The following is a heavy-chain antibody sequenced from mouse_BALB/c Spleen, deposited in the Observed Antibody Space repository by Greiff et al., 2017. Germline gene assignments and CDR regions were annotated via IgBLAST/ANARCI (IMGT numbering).Heavy chain of an antibody. D-gene: IGHD1-1*02. CDR3: ARDYGGFAY. V-gene: IGHV3-6*02. Sequence: EVQVVESGPGLVKPSQSLSLTCSVTGYSITSGYYWNWIRQFPGNKLEWMGYISYDGSNNYNPSLKNRISITRDTSKNQFFLKLNSVTTEDTATYYCARDYGGFAYWGQGTLVTVSA. J-gene: IGHJ3*01. CDR2: ISYDGSN. CDR1: GYSITSGYY.